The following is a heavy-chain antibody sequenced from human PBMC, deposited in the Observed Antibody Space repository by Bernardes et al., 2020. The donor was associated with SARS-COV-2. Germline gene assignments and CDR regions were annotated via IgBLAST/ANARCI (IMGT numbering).Heavy chain of an antibody. V-gene: IGHV1-18*01. CDR3: ATVVGYSYGGGWFDP. D-gene: IGHD5-18*01. Sequence: ASVKVSCKASGYTFTSYGISWVRQAPGQGLEWMGWISADNGNTTYAQNLQGRVTMTTDTSTSTAYMELRSLRSDDTAVYYCATVVGYSYGGGWFDPWGQGTLVTVSS. CDR2: ISADNGNT. J-gene: IGHJ5*02. CDR1: GYTFTSYG.